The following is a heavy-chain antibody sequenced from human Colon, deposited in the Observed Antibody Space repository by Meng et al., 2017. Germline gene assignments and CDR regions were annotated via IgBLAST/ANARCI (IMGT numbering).Heavy chain of an antibody. Sequence: GESLKISCAASGFTFSSYAMSWVRQAPGKGLEWVSSISASGSYICYGHSVRGRFTVSRDNAKHSLYLQMNSLGAEDTALYYCAPTFGSGSYYKGPIHYWGQGTLVTVSS. CDR2: ISASGSYI. CDR3: APTFGSGSYYKGPIHY. D-gene: IGHD3-10*01. J-gene: IGHJ4*02. V-gene: IGHV3-21*01. CDR1: GFTFSSYA.